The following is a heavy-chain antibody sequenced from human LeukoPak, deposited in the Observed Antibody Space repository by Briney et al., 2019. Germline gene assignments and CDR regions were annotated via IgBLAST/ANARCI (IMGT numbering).Heavy chain of an antibody. J-gene: IGHJ4*02. CDR1: GYSFTNYW. CDR3: ARQGSNSGWYVDY. V-gene: IGHV5-51*01. CDR2: IYPGDSDT. D-gene: IGHD6-19*01. Sequence: GESLKISCEGSGYSFTNYWIGWVRQMPGRGLEWMGTIYPGDSDTRYSPSFQGQVTISADKSVSTVYLQWGSLKASDTAMYYCARQGSNSGWYVDYWGQGTLVTVSS.